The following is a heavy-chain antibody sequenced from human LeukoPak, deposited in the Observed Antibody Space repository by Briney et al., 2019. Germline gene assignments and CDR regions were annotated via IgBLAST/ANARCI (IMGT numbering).Heavy chain of an antibody. Sequence: SETLSLTCTVSGGSISSYYWSWIRQPAGKGLEWIGCIYTSGSTNYNPSLKSRVTKSVDTSKNQFSLKLSSVTAADTAVYYCARVRRIAAAGSDWFDPWGQGTLVTVSS. J-gene: IGHJ5*02. CDR1: GGSISSYY. CDR3: ARVRRIAAAGSDWFDP. D-gene: IGHD6-13*01. V-gene: IGHV4-4*07. CDR2: IYTSGST.